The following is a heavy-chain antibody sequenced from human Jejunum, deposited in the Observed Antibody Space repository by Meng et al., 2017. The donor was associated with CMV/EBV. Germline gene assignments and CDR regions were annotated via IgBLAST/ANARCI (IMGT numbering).Heavy chain of an antibody. J-gene: IGHJ4*02. Sequence: ASGYPFSGYYVHWVRQAPGQGLQWMGRINSNSGGTYYAQSFQGRVTMTRDTSISTVYMELGGLRSDDTATYYCVSLVTLRQGVSYWGQGTLVTVSS. D-gene: IGHD2-21*02. CDR2: INSNSGGT. CDR3: VSLVTLRQGVSY. CDR1: GYPFSGYY. V-gene: IGHV1-2*06.